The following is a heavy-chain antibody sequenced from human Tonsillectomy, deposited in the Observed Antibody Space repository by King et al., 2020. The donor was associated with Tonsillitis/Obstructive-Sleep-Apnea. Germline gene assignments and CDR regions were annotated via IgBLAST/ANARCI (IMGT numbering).Heavy chain of an antibody. CDR2: IFYSGST. D-gene: IGHD3-22*01. Sequence: QLQESGPGLVKPSETLSLTCTVSDVSISTSSYYWGWIRQPPGKGLEWIGSIFYSGSTYYNPSLKSRVTISVDTPKNQFSLKLSSVTAADTAVYYCATLKPDYYDDRSAYPYYFDSWGQGTLVTVSS. CDR3: ATLKPDYYDDRSAYPYYFDS. CDR1: DVSISTSSYY. J-gene: IGHJ4*02. V-gene: IGHV4-39*01.